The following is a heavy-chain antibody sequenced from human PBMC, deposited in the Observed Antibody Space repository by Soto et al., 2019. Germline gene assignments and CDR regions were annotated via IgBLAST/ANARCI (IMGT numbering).Heavy chain of an antibody. CDR2: ISAYNGNT. CDR3: ARDSSVGGSSGWYHWFDP. D-gene: IGHD6-19*01. V-gene: IGHV1-18*04. Sequence: QVQLVQSGAEVKKPGASVKVSCKASGYTFTSYGISWVRQAPGQGLEWMGWISAYNGNTNYAQKLQGRVTMTTDTSTSTAYMELRSLRPDDTAVYYCARDSSVGGSSGWYHWFDPWGQGTLVTVSS. J-gene: IGHJ5*02. CDR1: GYTFTSYG.